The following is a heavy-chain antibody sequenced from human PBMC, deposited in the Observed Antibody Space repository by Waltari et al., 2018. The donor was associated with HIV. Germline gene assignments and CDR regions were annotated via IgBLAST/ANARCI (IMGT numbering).Heavy chain of an antibody. J-gene: IGHJ5*02. CDR3: ARGPSSGWSWFDP. Sequence: EVRLLESGGGMVRPGGSLRLSCAAPGFRFGVYNMNWVRQGPGKGLEWVASIGSLQNFIHYADSVKGRFTVSRDNAKNSLYLQMNSLTAEDTAVYYCARGPSSGWSWFDPWGQGTLVTVSS. D-gene: IGHD6-19*01. CDR2: IGSLQNFI. V-gene: IGHV3-21*01. CDR1: GFRFGVYN.